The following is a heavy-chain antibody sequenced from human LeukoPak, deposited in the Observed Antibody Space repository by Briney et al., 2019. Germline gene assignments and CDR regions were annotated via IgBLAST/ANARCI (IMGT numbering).Heavy chain of an antibody. CDR3: ARDETRSAFDI. V-gene: IGHV3-48*04. Sequence: GGFLRLSCAASGFTFSSYSMNRVRQAPGKGLEWVSYISSSSSTIYYADSVKGRFTISRDNAKNSLYLQMNSLRAEDTAVYYCARDETRSAFDIWGQGTMVTVSS. CDR1: GFTFSSYS. J-gene: IGHJ3*02. D-gene: IGHD1-26*01. CDR2: ISSSSSTI.